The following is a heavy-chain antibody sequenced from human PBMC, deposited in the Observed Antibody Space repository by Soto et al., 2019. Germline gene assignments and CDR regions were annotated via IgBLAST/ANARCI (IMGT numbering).Heavy chain of an antibody. CDR2: IWYDGSNK. CDR3: ARDENYYYDSSGYYFDY. CDR1: GFTFSSYG. Sequence: GGSLRLSCAASGFTFSSYGMHWVRQAPGKGLEWVAVIWYDGSNKYYADSVKGRFTISRDNSKNTLYLQMNSLRAEDTAVYYCARDENYYYDSSGYYFDYWGQGTLVTVSS. D-gene: IGHD3-22*01. J-gene: IGHJ4*02. V-gene: IGHV3-33*01.